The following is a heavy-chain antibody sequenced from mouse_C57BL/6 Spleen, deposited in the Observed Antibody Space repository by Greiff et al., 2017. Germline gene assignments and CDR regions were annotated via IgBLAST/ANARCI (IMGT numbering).Heavy chain of an antibody. CDR2: ISYSGST. CDR1: GYSITSDY. D-gene: IGHD1-1*01. Sequence: EVKLVESGPGLAKPSQTLSLTCSVTGYSITSDYWNWIRKFPGNKLEYMGYISYSGSTYYNPSLKSRISKTRDTSKNQYYLQLNSVTTEDTATYYCAGSRHYSGSSYGYFDYWGQGTTLTVSS. CDR3: AGSRHYSGSSYGYFDY. J-gene: IGHJ2*01. V-gene: IGHV3-8*01.